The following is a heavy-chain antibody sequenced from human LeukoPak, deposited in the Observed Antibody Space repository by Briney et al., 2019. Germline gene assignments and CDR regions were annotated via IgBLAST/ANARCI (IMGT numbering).Heavy chain of an antibody. CDR1: GGTFSSYA. CDR3: ARGKEASSWYYFDY. Sequence: SAKVSCKSSGGTFSSYAISWVRQAPGQGLEWMGGIIPIFGTANYAQKFQGRVTITADESTSTAYMELSSLRSEDTAVYYCARGKEASSWYYFDYWGQGTVVTVSS. CDR2: IIPIFGTA. D-gene: IGHD6-13*01. J-gene: IGHJ4*02. V-gene: IGHV1-69*13.